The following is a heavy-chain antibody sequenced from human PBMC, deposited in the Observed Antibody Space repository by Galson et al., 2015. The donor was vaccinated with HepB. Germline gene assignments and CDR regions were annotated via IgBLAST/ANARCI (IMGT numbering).Heavy chain of an antibody. J-gene: IGHJ5*02. V-gene: IGHV3-53*01. D-gene: IGHD1-26*01. CDR3: ARERKGTYFLDP. CDR2: IYGGGDT. CDR1: GFPVSSTY. Sequence: LRLSCAASGFPVSSTYMSWVRQAPGKGLEWVSLIYGGGDTYYADSVKGRFTISRDNSKNTVYLQMNSLRAEDTAFYYCARERKGTYFLDPWGQGTLVTVSS.